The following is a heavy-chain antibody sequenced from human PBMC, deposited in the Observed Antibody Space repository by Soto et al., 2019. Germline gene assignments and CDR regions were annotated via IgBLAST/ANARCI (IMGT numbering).Heavy chain of an antibody. V-gene: IGHV3-23*01. J-gene: IGHJ6*02. D-gene: IGHD3-3*01. CDR2: LSGSGEST. CDR1: GFTFSNSA. CDR3: SKGPTIFGVVITYTFYYGVEV. Sequence: EVVLLESGGGLVQPGGSLRLSCAASGFTFSNSAMSWVRLVPGKGLEWVSGLSGSGESTYYADSVKGRFTISRDNSKNTLYLQMISLRDEDTALYYCSKGPTIFGVVITYTFYYGVEVWGQGTTVTVS.